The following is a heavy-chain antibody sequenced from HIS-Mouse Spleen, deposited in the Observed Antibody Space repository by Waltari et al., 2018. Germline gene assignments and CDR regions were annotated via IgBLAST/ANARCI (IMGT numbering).Heavy chain of an antibody. D-gene: IGHD1-26*01. V-gene: IGHV3-7*01. CDR3: AREGDSGSYFDY. CDR1: GFTFSSYW. J-gene: IGHJ4*02. Sequence: EVQLVESGGGLVQPGGSLRLSCAASGFTFSSYWMSWVSKAPGKGLEWVAKIKQDGSEKYYVDSVKGRFTISRDNAKNSLYLQMNSLRAEDTAVYYCAREGDSGSYFDYWGQGTLVTVSS. CDR2: IKQDGSEK.